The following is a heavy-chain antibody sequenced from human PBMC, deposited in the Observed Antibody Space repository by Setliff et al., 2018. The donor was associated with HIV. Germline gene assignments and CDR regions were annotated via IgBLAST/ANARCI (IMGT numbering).Heavy chain of an antibody. CDR1: GGSISSYY. J-gene: IGHJ4*02. V-gene: IGHV4-59*08. D-gene: IGHD2-15*01. Sequence: SETLSLTCTVSGGSISSYYWSWIRQPPGKGLEWIGYIYYSGSTYYNPSLKSRVTISVDSSKNQFSLKLSSVTAADTAVYYCARVGGYCSGGSCYSLENFDYWGQGTLVTVSS. CDR2: IYYSGST. CDR3: ARVGGYCSGGSCYSLENFDY.